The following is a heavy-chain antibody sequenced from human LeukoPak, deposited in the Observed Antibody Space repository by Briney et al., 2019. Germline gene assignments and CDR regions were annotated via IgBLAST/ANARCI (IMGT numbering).Heavy chain of an antibody. CDR1: GFTFSNAW. Sequence: GSLGLSCAASGFTFSNAWMSWVRQAPGKGLEWIGEINHSGSTNYNPPLKSRVTISVDTSKNQFSLKLSSVTAADTAVYYCARHAREYSSSPRSSFDYWGQGTLVTVSS. CDR2: INHSGST. CDR3: ARHAREYSSSPRSSFDY. V-gene: IGHV4-34*01. D-gene: IGHD6-13*01. J-gene: IGHJ4*02.